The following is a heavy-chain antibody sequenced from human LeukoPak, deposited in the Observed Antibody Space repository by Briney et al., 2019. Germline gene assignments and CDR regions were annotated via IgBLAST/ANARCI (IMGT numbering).Heavy chain of an antibody. CDR3: ARHGDVGYFDWLKVGFDY. V-gene: IGHV4-4*09. CDR1: GGSISGYY. J-gene: IGHJ4*02. Sequence: SETLSLTCTVSGGSISGYYWSWIRQPPGKGLEWIGYIYTSGSTNYNPSLKSRVTISVYTPKNQFSLKRSSVTAPHTAVYYCARHGDVGYFDWLKVGFDYWGQGTLVTVSS. D-gene: IGHD3-9*01. CDR2: IYTSGST.